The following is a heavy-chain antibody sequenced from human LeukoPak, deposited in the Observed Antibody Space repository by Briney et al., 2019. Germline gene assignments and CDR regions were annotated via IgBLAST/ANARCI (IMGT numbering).Heavy chain of an antibody. J-gene: IGHJ4*02. CDR3: ATFSGYDYVWGSYRPIALDY. CDR1: GYTLTELS. CDR2: FDPEDGET. V-gene: IGHV1-24*01. D-gene: IGHD3-16*02. Sequence: GASVKVSCKVSGYTLTELSMHWVRQAPGKGLEWMGGFDPEDGETIYARKFQGRVTMTEDTSTDTAYMELSSLRSEDTAVYYCATFSGYDYVWGSYRPIALDYWGQGTLVTVSS.